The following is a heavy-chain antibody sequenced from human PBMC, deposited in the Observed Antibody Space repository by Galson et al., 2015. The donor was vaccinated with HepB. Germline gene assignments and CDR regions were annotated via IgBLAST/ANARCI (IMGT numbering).Heavy chain of an antibody. J-gene: IGHJ4*02. CDR2: ISGSGGST. V-gene: IGHV3-23*01. Sequence: SLRLSCAASGFTFSSYAMSWVRQAPGKGLEWVSAISGSGGSTYYADSVKGRFTISRDNSKNTLYLQMNSLRAEDTVVYYCAKLIVGATKDDYWGQGTLVTVSS. CDR3: AKLIVGATKDDY. D-gene: IGHD1-26*01. CDR1: GFTFSSYA.